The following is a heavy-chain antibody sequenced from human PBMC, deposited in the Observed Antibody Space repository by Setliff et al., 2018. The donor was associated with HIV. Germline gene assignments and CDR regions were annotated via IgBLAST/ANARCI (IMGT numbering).Heavy chain of an antibody. D-gene: IGHD4-17*01. J-gene: IGHJ4*02. CDR1: GYSFTSYW. V-gene: IGHV5-51*01. CDR2: IYPGDSDT. Sequence: PGESLKISCKGSGYSFTSYWIGWVRQMPGKGLEWMGIIYPGDSDTRYSPSFQGQVTISADKSISTAYLQWSSLKASDTAMYYCARHKGDDYGDYEYYFDYWGQGTLVTVSS. CDR3: ARHKGDDYGDYEYYFDY.